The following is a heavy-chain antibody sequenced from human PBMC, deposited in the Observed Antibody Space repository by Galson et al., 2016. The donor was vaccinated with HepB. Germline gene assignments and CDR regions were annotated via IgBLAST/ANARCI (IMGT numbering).Heavy chain of an antibody. CDR2: INPNSGGT. Sequence: SVKVSCKASGYTFTDYYMHWVRQAPGQGLEWMGWINPNSGGTNYAQKFQGRVTMTRATSISTAYMELSRLRSDDTAVYYCARERCIPVAGTLGNWFDPWGQGTLVTVAS. CDR3: ARERCIPVAGTLGNWFDP. CDR1: GYTFTDYY. J-gene: IGHJ5*02. V-gene: IGHV1-2*02. D-gene: IGHD6-19*01.